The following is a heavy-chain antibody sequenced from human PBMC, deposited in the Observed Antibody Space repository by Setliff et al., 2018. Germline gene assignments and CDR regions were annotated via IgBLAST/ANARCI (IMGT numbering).Heavy chain of an antibody. CDR3: ARNRLLIAVDQGFDP. D-gene: IGHD6-19*01. J-gene: IGHJ5*02. Sequence: PSETLSLTCTVSGGSISSGSYYWGWIRQPAGKGLEWIGHIYTSGNTDYSPSLKSRVTISVDTSKNQFSLKLSSVTAADTAVYYCARNRLLIAVDQGFDPWGQGTLGTVS. CDR2: IYTSGNT. V-gene: IGHV4-61*09. CDR1: GGSISSGSYY.